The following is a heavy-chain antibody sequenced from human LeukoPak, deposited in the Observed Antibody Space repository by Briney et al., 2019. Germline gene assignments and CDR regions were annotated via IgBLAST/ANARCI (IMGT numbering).Heavy chain of an antibody. Sequence: GGSLRLSCAASGFTFSSYGMHWVRQAPGKGLEWVAFIRYDGSNKYYADSVKGRFTISRDNSKNTLYLQMNSLRAEDMAVYYCARGGFLEWLLYTAFDYWGQGTLVTVSS. D-gene: IGHD3-3*01. CDR3: ARGGFLEWLLYTAFDY. J-gene: IGHJ4*02. V-gene: IGHV3-30*02. CDR1: GFTFSSYG. CDR2: IRYDGSNK.